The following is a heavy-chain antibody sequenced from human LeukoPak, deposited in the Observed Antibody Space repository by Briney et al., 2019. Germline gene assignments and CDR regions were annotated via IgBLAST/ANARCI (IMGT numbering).Heavy chain of an antibody. V-gene: IGHV4-39*07. CDR1: GGSISSGSYY. CDR3: ARAYGSGSYPLQRKYYFDY. D-gene: IGHD3-10*01. CDR2: INHSGST. Sequence: SQTLSLTCTVSGGSISSGSYYWSWIRQPPGKGLEWIGEINHSGSTNYNPSLKSRVTISVDTSKNQFSLKLSSVTAADTAVYYCARAYGSGSYPLQRKYYFDYWGQGTLVSVSS. J-gene: IGHJ4*02.